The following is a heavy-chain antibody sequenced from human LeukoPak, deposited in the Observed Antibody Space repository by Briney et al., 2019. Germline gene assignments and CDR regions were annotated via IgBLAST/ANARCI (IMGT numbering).Heavy chain of an antibody. Sequence: GGSLRLSCAASGFTFSSYGMHWVRQAPGKGLEWVAVISYDGSNKYYADSVRGRFTISRDNSKNTLYLQMNSLRAEDTAVYYCARGSRGSSSSGYYYYMDVWGKGTTVTVSS. V-gene: IGHV3-30*04. D-gene: IGHD6-6*01. CDR1: GFTFSSYG. CDR2: ISYDGSNK. CDR3: ARGSRGSSSSGYYYYMDV. J-gene: IGHJ6*03.